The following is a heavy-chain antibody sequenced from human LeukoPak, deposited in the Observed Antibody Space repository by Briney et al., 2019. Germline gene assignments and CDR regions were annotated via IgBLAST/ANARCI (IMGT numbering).Heavy chain of an antibody. CDR3: STGGVNWNYVGF. CDR1: GFTFSTYS. D-gene: IGHD1-7*01. J-gene: IGHJ1*01. V-gene: IGHV3-15*01. Sequence: GGSLRLSCGASGFTFSTYSMNWVRQAPGKGLEWVARIKSEIGGGTTDYAAPVKGRFTISRDDSKSTLYLQMNSLNIEDTAMYYCSTGGVNWNYVGFWGQGTLVTVSS. CDR2: IKSEIGGGTT.